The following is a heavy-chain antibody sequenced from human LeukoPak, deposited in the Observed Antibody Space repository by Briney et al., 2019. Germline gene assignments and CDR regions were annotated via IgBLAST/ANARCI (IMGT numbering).Heavy chain of an antibody. J-gene: IGHJ4*02. CDR3: AIRIAVATFDY. CDR1: GFTFSSYA. V-gene: IGHV3-23*01. CDR2: ISGSGGST. Sequence: GRSLRLSCAASGFTFSSYAMSWVRQAPGKGLEWVSAISGSGGSTCYADSVKGRFTISRDNSKNTLYLQMNSLRAEDTAVYYCAIRIAVATFDYWGQGTLVTVSS. D-gene: IGHD6-19*01.